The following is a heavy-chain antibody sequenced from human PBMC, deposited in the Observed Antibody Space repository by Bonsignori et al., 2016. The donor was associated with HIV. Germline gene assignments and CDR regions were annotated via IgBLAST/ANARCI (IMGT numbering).Heavy chain of an antibody. J-gene: IGHJ4*02. V-gene: IGHV1-2*02. D-gene: IGHD7-27*01. CDR2: IDPNSGGT. CDR3: ARDGGNWGRKWAFEY. Sequence: WVRQAPGQGLEWMGWIDPNSGGTNYAQKFQGRVTMTRDTSISTAYMELSRLRSDDTAVYYCARDGGNWGRKWAFEYWGQGTLVTVSS.